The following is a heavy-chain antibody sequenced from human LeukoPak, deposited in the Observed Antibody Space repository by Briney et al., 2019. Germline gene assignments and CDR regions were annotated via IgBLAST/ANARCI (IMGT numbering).Heavy chain of an antibody. D-gene: IGHD6-13*01. J-gene: IGHJ4*02. Sequence: PSETLSLTCAVSGYSISSGYYWGWIRQPPGKGLEWIGSIYHSGSTYYNPSLKSRVTISVDTSKNQFSLKLSSVTAADTAVYYCARALIAAAGTLDYWGQGTLVTVSS. CDR1: GYSISSGYY. CDR2: IYHSGST. V-gene: IGHV4-38-2*01. CDR3: ARALIAAAGTLDY.